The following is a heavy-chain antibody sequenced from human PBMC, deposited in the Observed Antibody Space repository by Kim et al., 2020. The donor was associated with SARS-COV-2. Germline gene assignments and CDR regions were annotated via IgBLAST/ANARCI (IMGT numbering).Heavy chain of an antibody. J-gene: IGHJ4*01. CDR2: INHSGST. CDR1: GGSFSGYY. V-gene: IGHV4-34*01. CDR3: ARAGVRREIAAAGKTLDY. D-gene: IGHD6-13*01. Sequence: SETLSLTCAVYGGSFSGYYWSWIRQPPGKGLEWIGEINHSGSTNYNPSLKSRVTMSVDTSKNHFSLKLSSVTAADTAVYYCARAGVRREIAAAGKTLDY.